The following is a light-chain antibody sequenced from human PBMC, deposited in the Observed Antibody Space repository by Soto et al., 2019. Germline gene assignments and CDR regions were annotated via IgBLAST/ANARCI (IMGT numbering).Light chain of an antibody. V-gene: IGLV2-11*01. CDR1: SSDVAIYNY. J-gene: IGLJ1*01. Sequence: QSVLNQPASVSGSPGQSIAISCTGTSSDVAIYNYISWYQQHPGEDHKLMIHDVSERPSGVPDRFSGSKSGNTASLTISGLQAEDEADYYCCSYAGSYTFARNVFGTGPKVPAL. CDR2: DVS. CDR3: CSYAGSYTFARNV.